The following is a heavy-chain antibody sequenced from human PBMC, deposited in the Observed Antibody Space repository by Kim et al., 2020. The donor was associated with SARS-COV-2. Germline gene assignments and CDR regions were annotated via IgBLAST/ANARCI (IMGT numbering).Heavy chain of an antibody. Sequence: GGSLRLSCVASGFTFSNYAMSWVRQAPGKGLEWVSAISGSGIRTYFADSVKSRFTISRDNSKHTLYVQMNSLRADDTAVYYCVKGGLRGRFDPWGQGTLVTVSS. D-gene: IGHD5-12*01. CDR2: ISGSGIRT. CDR3: VKGGLRGRFDP. J-gene: IGHJ5*02. CDR1: GFTFSNYA. V-gene: IGHV3-23*01.